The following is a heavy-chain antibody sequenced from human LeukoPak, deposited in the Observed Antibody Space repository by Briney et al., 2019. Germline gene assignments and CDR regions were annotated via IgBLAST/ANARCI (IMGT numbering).Heavy chain of an antibody. D-gene: IGHD3-22*01. CDR1: GFTFSSYA. CDR2: ISSDGSNK. CDR3: ARQAYYYDSSGYYYLSYFDY. V-gene: IGHV3-30*04. J-gene: IGHJ4*02. Sequence: PGGSLRLSCAASGFTFSSYAMHWVRQAPGKGLEWVAMISSDGSNKCYAVSVKGRFTISRDNSKNTLYLQMNSLRPEDTAVYYCARQAYYYDSSGYYYLSYFDYWGQGTLVTVSS.